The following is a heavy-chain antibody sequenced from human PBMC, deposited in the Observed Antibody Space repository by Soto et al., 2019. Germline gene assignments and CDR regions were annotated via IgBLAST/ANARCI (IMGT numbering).Heavy chain of an antibody. D-gene: IGHD3-10*01. CDR3: ARDYGSGPTLYYFDY. Sequence: VQLVESGGGVVQPGRSLRLSCAASGFTFSTYGIHWVRQAPGKGLEWVAVIWYDGSNKYYADSVKGRFTISRDNSKNTLYLQMNSLRAEDTAVYYCARDYGSGPTLYYFDYWGQGTLVTVSS. J-gene: IGHJ4*02. V-gene: IGHV3-33*01. CDR1: GFTFSTYG. CDR2: IWYDGSNK.